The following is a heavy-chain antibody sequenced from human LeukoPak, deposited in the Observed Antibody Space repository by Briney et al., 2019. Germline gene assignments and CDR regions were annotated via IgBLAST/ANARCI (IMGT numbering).Heavy chain of an antibody. Sequence: GRSLRFSCADSGLRYRNNWRSWPRQAPGKGREWVANINQDGSQKYYVDAVKGRFTISRDNAKNSLYLQMDSLRADDAAVYYCARETVQASDNLGQGTMVTVSS. V-gene: IGHV3-7*01. CDR1: GLRYRNNW. J-gene: IGHJ3*02. CDR2: INQDGSQK. CDR3: ARETVQASDN.